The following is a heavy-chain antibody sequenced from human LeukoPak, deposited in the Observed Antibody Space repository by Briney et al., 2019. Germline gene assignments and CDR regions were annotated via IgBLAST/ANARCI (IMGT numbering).Heavy chain of an antibody. D-gene: IGHD3-3*01. Sequence: SETLSLTCTVSGGSISSYYWSWIRQPPGKGLEWIGYIYYSGSANYNPSLKSRVTISVDTSKNQFSLKLSSVTAADTAVYYCARHRYYDFWSGYGTFDYWGQGTLVTVSS. CDR3: ARHRYYDFWSGYGTFDY. CDR2: IYYSGSA. J-gene: IGHJ4*02. V-gene: IGHV4-59*08. CDR1: GGSISSYY.